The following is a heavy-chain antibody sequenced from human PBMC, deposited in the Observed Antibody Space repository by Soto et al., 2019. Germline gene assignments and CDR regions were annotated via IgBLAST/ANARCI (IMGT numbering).Heavy chain of an antibody. D-gene: IGHD6-19*01. J-gene: IGHJ4*02. Sequence: ASVKVSCKASGYTFTNFGISWVRQAPGQGLEWMGWISAYNGNTNYAQNFQGRVTMTTDTSTSTAYMELRSLRSEDTAMYYCARAVAVPADFDYWGQGTLVTVSS. CDR1: GYTFTNFG. CDR3: ARAVAVPADFDY. V-gene: IGHV1-18*01. CDR2: ISAYNGNT.